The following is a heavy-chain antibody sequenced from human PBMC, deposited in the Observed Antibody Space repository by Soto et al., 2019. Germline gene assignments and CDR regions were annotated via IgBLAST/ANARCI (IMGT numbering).Heavy chain of an antibody. CDR1: GFTFSSYA. CDR2: ISGSGGST. Sequence: EVQLLESGGGLVQPGGSLRLSCAASGFTFSSYAMSWVRQAPGKGLEWVAAISGSGGSTYYADSVKGGFTISRDNSKNTLYLQMNSLRAEDTAVYYCAQDGAAAGLFDYWGQGSLVTVCS. D-gene: IGHD6-13*01. J-gene: IGHJ4*02. CDR3: AQDGAAAGLFDY. V-gene: IGHV3-23*01.